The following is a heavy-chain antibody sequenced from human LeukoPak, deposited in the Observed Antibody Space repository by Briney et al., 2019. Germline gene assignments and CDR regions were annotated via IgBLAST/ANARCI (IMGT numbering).Heavy chain of an antibody. J-gene: IGHJ3*02. D-gene: IGHD5-12*01. V-gene: IGHV4-59*08. CDR3: ARQRGSYGGYDHDAFNI. Sequence: SETLSLTCAVSGGSISTYYWSWIRQPPGKGLEWIGYIYYSGSTNCKPSLKSRVSISVDTAKNQFSLKLSSVTAADTAVYYCARQRGSYGGYDHDAFNIWGQGTMVTVSS. CDR1: GGSISTYY. CDR2: IYYSGST.